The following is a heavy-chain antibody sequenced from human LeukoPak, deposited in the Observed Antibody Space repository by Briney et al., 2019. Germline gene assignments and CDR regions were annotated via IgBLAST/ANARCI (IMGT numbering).Heavy chain of an antibody. V-gene: IGHV4-59*01. CDR3: AREGYSRPYYFDY. CDR1: GGSISSYY. CDR2: IYYSGST. J-gene: IGHJ4*02. Sequence: PSETLSLTCTVSGGSISSYYWSWIRQPPGKGLEWIGYIYYSGSTNYNPSLKSRVTISVDTSKNQFSLKLSSVTAADTAVYYCAREGYSRPYYFDYWGQGTLVTVSS. D-gene: IGHD5-18*01.